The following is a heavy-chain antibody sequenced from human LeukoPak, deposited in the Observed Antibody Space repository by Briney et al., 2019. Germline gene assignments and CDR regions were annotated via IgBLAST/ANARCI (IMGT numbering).Heavy chain of an antibody. CDR3: ASLAARSDYYYYGMDV. V-gene: IGHV1-69*04. J-gene: IGHJ6*02. D-gene: IGHD6-6*01. CDR2: IIPIFSIA. Sequence: ASVKVSCKASGGTFSSYATSWVRQAPGQGLEWMGRIIPIFSIANYAQKFQGRVTITADKSTSTAYMELSSLRSEDTAVYYCASLAARSDYYYYGMDVWGQGTTVTVSS. CDR1: GGTFSSYA.